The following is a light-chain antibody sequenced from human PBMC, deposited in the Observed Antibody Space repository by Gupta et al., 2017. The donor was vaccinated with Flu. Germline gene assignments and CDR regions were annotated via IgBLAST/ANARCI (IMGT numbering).Light chain of an antibody. J-gene: IGLJ2*01. CDR3: QVGENPRDHVI. V-gene: IGLV3-21*02. CDR1: DIVSKG. Sequence: SDVVTQTPSVSVAPGQTARMTCGGSDIVSKGVYWYQQRPGQAPLLIMYDDCERPSGIPERFSGSNSRNTATLPISRVETGDEADYYCQVGENPRDHVIFGGGTKLAVL. CDR2: DDC.